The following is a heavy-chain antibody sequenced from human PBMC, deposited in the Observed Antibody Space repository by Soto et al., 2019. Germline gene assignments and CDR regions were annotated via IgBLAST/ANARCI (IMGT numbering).Heavy chain of an antibody. CDR1: GGTFSSYA. CDR3: ARAPITMVRGVHYYYYGMEV. CDR2: IIPIFGTA. D-gene: IGHD3-10*01. V-gene: IGHV1-69*13. J-gene: IGHJ6*02. Sequence: ASVKVSCKASGGTFSSYAISWVRQAPGQGLEWMGGIIPIFGTANYAQKFQGRVTITADESTSTAYMELSSLRSEDTAVYYCARAPITMVRGVHYYYYGMEVWGQGTTVTVSS.